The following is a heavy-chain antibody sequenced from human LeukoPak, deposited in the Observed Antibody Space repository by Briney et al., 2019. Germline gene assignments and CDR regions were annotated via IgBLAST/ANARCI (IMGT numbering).Heavy chain of an antibody. Sequence: GGSLRLSCAASGFTFSSYWMHWVRQAPGKGLVWVSRINSDGSSTSYADSVKGRFTISRDNAKNTLYLQMNRLRVEDTAVYYCAKGDSGYDFPPYYYYHMDVWGQGTTVTVSS. CDR1: GFTFSSYW. CDR3: AKGDSGYDFPPYYYYHMDV. J-gene: IGHJ6*02. CDR2: INSDGSST. D-gene: IGHD5-12*01. V-gene: IGHV3-74*01.